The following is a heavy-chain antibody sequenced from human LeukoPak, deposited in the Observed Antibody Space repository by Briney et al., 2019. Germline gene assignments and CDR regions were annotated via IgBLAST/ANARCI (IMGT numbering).Heavy chain of an antibody. J-gene: IGHJ4*02. Sequence: GGSLTLSCAASAFTFSNAWMSWVSQAPGKGLEWVGRIKSKTDGGTTDYAAPVKGRFTISRDDSKNTLYLQMNSLKTEDTAVYYCTTDAYYYGSGSADYWGQGTLVTVSS. CDR3: TTDAYYYGSGSADY. V-gene: IGHV3-15*01. D-gene: IGHD3-10*01. CDR2: IKSKTDGGTT. CDR1: AFTFSNAW.